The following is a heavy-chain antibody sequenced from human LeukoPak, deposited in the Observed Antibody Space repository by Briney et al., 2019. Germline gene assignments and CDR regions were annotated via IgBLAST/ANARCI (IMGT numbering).Heavy chain of an antibody. CDR1: GFTFSSYW. J-gene: IGHJ4*02. Sequence: GGSRRLSCAASGFTFSSYWMSWVRQAPGKGLEWVANIKQDGSEKYYVDSVKGRFTISRDNAKNSLYLQMNSLRAEDTAVYYCASMTSSLIAFCFDYWGQGTLVTVSS. D-gene: IGHD6-13*01. CDR2: IKQDGSEK. CDR3: ASMTSSLIAFCFDY. V-gene: IGHV3-7*03.